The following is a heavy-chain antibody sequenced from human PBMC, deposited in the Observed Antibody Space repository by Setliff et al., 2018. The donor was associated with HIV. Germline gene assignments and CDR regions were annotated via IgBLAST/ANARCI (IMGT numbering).Heavy chain of an antibody. CDR2: IYPGDSDA. Sequence: GESLKISCKGSGYSFSNYWIGWVRQMPGKGLEWMGIIYPGDSDARYSPSFQGQVTLSVDKSISTAYLQWSSLKASDTAMYYCVRHVSSSAVFDPWGQGTLVTVSS. J-gene: IGHJ5*02. D-gene: IGHD3-10*01. CDR1: GYSFSNYW. V-gene: IGHV5-51*01. CDR3: VRHVSSSAVFDP.